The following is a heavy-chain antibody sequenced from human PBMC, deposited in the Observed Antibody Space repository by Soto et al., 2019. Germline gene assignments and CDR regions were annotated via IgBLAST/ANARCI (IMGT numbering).Heavy chain of an antibody. CDR2: ILGRGDT. CDR3: AKDWYDY. Sequence: EVQLFESGGGLVQPEGSLRLSCAASGFTFSNYAMTWVRQAPGKGLEWVSTILGRGDTYYTDSVKGRFSISSDNSKNTPYMKMNRLRAEDTAVYYCAKDWYDYWGQGTLVTVSS. CDR1: GFTFSNYA. J-gene: IGHJ4*02. D-gene: IGHD6-13*01. V-gene: IGHV3-23*01.